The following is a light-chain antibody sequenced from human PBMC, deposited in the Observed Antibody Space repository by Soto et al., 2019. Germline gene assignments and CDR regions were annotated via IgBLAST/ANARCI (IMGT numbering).Light chain of an antibody. CDR2: KAS. CDR3: QQCNSYPLT. Sequence: DIQMTQSPSTLSASVGDRVTITCRAGQSISSWLAWYQQKPGKAPKLLIYKASNLESGVPSRFSGSGSGTEFTLTISSLQPDDFATYYCQQCNSYPLTFGGGTKVEIK. J-gene: IGKJ4*01. V-gene: IGKV1-5*03. CDR1: QSISSW.